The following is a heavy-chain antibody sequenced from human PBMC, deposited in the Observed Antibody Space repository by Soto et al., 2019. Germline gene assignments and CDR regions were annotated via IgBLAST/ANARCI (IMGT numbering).Heavy chain of an antibody. J-gene: IGHJ4*02. Sequence: SVKVSCKASGGTFSSYAISWVRQAPGQGLEWMGGIIPIFGTANYAQKFQGRVTITADESTSTAYMELSSLRSEDTAVYYCAREKGGSYSPSYYFDYWGQGTLVTVSS. CDR2: IIPIFGTA. CDR3: AREKGGSYSPSYYFDY. V-gene: IGHV1-69*13. D-gene: IGHD1-26*01. CDR1: GGTFSSYA.